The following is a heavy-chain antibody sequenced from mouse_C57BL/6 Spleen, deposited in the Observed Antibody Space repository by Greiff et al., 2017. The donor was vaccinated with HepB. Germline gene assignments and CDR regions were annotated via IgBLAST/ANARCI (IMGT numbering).Heavy chain of an antibody. V-gene: IGHV1-19*01. Sequence: VQLQQSGPVLVKPGASVKMSCKASGYTFTDYYMNWVKQSHGKSLEWIGVINPYNGGTSYNQKFKGKATLTVDKSSSTGYMELNSLTSEDSAVYYCAREGYGNSWFAYWGQGTLVTVSA. J-gene: IGHJ3*01. CDR1: GYTFTDYY. D-gene: IGHD2-1*01. CDR2: INPYNGGT. CDR3: AREGYGNSWFAY.